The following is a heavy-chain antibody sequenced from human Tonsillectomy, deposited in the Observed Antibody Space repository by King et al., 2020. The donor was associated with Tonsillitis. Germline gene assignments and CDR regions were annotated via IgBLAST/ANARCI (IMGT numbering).Heavy chain of an antibody. Sequence: VQLVESGGGLVKPGGSLRLSCAASGSTFSSYSMNWVRQAPGKGLEWVSFISSSSSYIYYADSVKGRFTISRDNAKNSLYLQMNSLRAEDTAVYYCARDGYCSSSSCHIHRYLDLWGRGTLVTVSS. CDR2: ISSSSSYI. CDR3: ARDGYCSSSSCHIHRYLDL. V-gene: IGHV3-21*01. J-gene: IGHJ2*01. D-gene: IGHD2-2*02. CDR1: GSTFSSYS.